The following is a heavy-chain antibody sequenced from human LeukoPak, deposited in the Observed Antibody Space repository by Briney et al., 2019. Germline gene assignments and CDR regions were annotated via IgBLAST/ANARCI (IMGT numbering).Heavy chain of an antibody. D-gene: IGHD3-10*01. CDR2: IIPIIGIQ. J-gene: IGHJ6*02. CDR3: ARGLRTTLVRGGTTNSYFGMDV. V-gene: IGHV1-69*04. Sequence: PRASVKVSCKASGDTFSSYAFSWVRQAPGQGLEWMGRIIPIIGIQNYAQKFQGRVSITADKSTNTAYMELSSLRSEDTAVYYCARGLRTTLVRGGTTNSYFGMDVWGQGTTVTVSS. CDR1: GDTFSSYA.